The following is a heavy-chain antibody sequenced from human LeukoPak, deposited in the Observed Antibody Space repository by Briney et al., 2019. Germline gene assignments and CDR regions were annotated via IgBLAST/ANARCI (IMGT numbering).Heavy chain of an antibody. CDR3: ARDSYYYDSTGSYRFDY. Sequence: SETLSLTCTVSGASISSYYWSWIRQPAGKGLEWIGRIYTSGSTNYNPSLKSRVTMSVDTSKNQFSLKLRSVTAADTAVYYCARDSYYYDSTGSYRFDYWGQGTLVTVSS. CDR2: IYTSGST. V-gene: IGHV4-4*07. J-gene: IGHJ4*02. CDR1: GASISSYY. D-gene: IGHD3-22*01.